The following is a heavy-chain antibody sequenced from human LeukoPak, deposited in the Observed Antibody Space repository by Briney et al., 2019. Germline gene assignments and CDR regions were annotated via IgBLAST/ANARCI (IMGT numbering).Heavy chain of an antibody. V-gene: IGHV4-34*01. J-gene: IGHJ3*02. CDR3: ARRVAAPPWGAFDI. CDR2: INHSGST. Sequence: SETLSLTCAVYGGSFSGYYWSWIRQPPGKGLEWIGEINHSGSTNCNPSLKSRVTISVDTSKNQFSLKLSSVTAADTAVYYCARRVAAPPWGAFDIWGQGTMVTVSS. CDR1: GGSFSGYY. D-gene: IGHD6-13*01.